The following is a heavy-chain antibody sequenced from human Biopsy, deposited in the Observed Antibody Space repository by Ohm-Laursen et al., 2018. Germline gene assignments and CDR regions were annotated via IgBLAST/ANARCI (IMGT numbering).Heavy chain of an antibody. J-gene: IGHJ4*02. CDR2: ITTDSGRI. CDR3: ARHLRYNDY. V-gene: IGHV3-66*04. D-gene: IGHD3-9*01. Sequence: GSLRLSCAASGFSVSNNYLIRVRQAPGKGLEWVSSITTDSGRIFYADSVRGRFTISRDNSKNTLYLQMNSLRAEDTAEYYCARHLRYNDYWGQGTLVTVSS. CDR1: GFSVSNNY.